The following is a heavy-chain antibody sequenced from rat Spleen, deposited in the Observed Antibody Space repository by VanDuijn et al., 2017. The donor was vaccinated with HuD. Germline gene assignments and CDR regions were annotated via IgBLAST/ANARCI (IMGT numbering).Heavy chain of an antibody. J-gene: IGHJ1*01. D-gene: IGHD1-10*01. CDR3: ASITSYWYFDL. CDR1: GYSITSNY. CDR2: ISYSGSS. Sequence: EVQLQESGPGLVKPSQSISLTCSVTGYSITSNYWGWIRQFPGNEMEWIGHISYSGSSNYHPSLKSRISFSRDTSRNQFFLQLNSVTTEDTATYYCASITSYWYFDLWGPGTMVTVSS. V-gene: IGHV3-1*01.